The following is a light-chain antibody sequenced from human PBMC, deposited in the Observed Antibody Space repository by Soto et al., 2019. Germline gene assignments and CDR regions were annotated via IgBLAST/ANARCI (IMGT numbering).Light chain of an antibody. CDR3: QQHGSSPWT. CDR2: GAS. J-gene: IGKJ1*01. CDR1: QSVSSSY. V-gene: IGKV3-20*01. Sequence: EIVLAQSPGTLSLSQGERATLACRSSQSVSSSYLAWYQQKPGQAPRLLIYGASSRATGIPDRFSGSGSGTDFTLTISRLEPEDFAVYHCQQHGSSPWTFGQGTKV.